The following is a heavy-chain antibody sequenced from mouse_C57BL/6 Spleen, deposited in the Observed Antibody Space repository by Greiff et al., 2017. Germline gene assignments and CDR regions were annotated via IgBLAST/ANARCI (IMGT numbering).Heavy chain of an antibody. CDR1: GYTFTSYW. Sequence: QVQLQQPGAELVKPGASVKMSCKASGYTFTSYWITWVKQRPGQGLEWIGDIYPGSGSTNYNEKFKSKATLTVDTSSSTAYMQLSRLTSEASAVYYCARGYGNSYYYYAMDYWGQGTSVTVSS. D-gene: IGHD2-1*01. CDR2: IYPGSGST. J-gene: IGHJ4*01. CDR3: ARGYGNSYYYYAMDY. V-gene: IGHV1-55*01.